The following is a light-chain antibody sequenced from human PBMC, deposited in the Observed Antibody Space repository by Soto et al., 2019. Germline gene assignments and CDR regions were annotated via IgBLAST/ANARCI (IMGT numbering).Light chain of an antibody. Sequence: EIVLTQSPGTLSLSLGEGATISCRTSQSVGGTFLAWYQQKGGQAPRLIIHGASNRATGIPDRFSGSGSGTDFTLTISRLEPEDFAVYYCQQYGGSPRTFGQGTKVEVK. V-gene: IGKV3-20*01. J-gene: IGKJ1*01. CDR1: QSVGGTF. CDR3: QQYGGSPRT. CDR2: GAS.